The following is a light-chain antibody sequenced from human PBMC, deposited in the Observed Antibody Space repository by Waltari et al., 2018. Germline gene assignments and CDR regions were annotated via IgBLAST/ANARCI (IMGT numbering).Light chain of an antibody. J-gene: IGKJ1*01. Sequence: DVVMTQSPLSLPVALRQPASISCKSSQGLVSSGGNTILNWFQQRPGQSPRRLIYRVSNRDSGVPDRFSGSGSGTDFTLKISRVEAEDVGIYYCMQGTHWPWTFGQGTKVEFK. V-gene: IGKV2-30*01. CDR2: RVS. CDR1: QGLVSSGGNTI. CDR3: MQGTHWPWT.